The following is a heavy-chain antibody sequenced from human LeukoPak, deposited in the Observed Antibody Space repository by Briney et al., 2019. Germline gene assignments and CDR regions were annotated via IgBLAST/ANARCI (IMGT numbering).Heavy chain of an antibody. CDR3: AKRPIDYGSGSSFDY. CDR2: ISGSGGST. J-gene: IGHJ4*02. CDR1: GFTFSSYA. Sequence: PGGSLRLSCAASGFTFSSYAMSWVRQAPGKGLEWVSAISGSGGSTYYADSVKGRFTISRDNSKNTLYLQMISLRAEDTAVYYCAKRPIDYGSGSSFDYWGQGTLVTVSS. D-gene: IGHD3-10*01. V-gene: IGHV3-23*01.